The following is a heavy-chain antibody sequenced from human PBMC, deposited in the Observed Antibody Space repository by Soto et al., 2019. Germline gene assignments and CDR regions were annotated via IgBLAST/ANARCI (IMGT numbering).Heavy chain of an antibody. CDR2: TYYRSKWYN. CDR1: GDSVSSNSAA. V-gene: IGHV6-1*01. Sequence: SQTLSLTCVISGDSVSSNSAAWNWIRQSPSRGLEWLGRTYYRSKWYNDYAVSVKSRITINPDTSKNQFSLQLNSVTPEDTAVYYCARQPQYYDFWSGYYDEGYYYGMDVWGQGTTVTVSS. D-gene: IGHD3-3*01. J-gene: IGHJ6*02. CDR3: ARQPQYYDFWSGYYDEGYYYGMDV.